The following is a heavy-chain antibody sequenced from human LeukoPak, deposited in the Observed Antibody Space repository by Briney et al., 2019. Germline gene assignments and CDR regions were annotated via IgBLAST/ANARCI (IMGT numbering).Heavy chain of an antibody. J-gene: IGHJ4*02. CDR1: GXSISSSNG. CDR2: IYHGGST. V-gene: IGHV4-4*02. CDR3: AKGEDHGSGTVHFAS. Sequence: SETLSLTCAVSGXSISSSNGWSWVRQPPGKGLEWIGEIYHGGSTNYNPSLKSRVAMSVDRSRNQFSLQLSSVTAADTAVYYCAKGEDHGSGTVHFASWGQGTLVTVSS. D-gene: IGHD3-10*01.